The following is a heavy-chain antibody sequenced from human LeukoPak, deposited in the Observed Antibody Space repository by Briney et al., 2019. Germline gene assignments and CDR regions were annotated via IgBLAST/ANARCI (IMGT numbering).Heavy chain of an antibody. D-gene: IGHD3-9*01. CDR2: INTDGSST. CDR1: GFTFSSYW. CDR3: ARVGKDYDILTGHDAFDI. J-gene: IGHJ3*02. Sequence: PGGSLRLSCAASGFTFSSYWMHWVRQAPGKGLVWVSRINTDGSSTSYADSVKGRFTISRDNAKNTLYLQMNSLRAEDTAVYYCARVGKDYDILTGHDAFDIWGQGTMVTVSS. V-gene: IGHV3-74*01.